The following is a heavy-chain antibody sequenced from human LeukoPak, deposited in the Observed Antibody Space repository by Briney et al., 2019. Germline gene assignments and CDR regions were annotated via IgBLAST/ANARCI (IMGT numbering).Heavy chain of an antibody. CDR2: INHSGST. V-gene: IGHV4-34*01. CDR3: ARASLVVVVATGIWFDP. D-gene: IGHD2-15*01. Sequence: PSETLSLTCAVYGGSFSGYYWSRIRQPPGKGLEWIGEINHSGSTNYNPSLKSRVTISVDTSKNQFSLKLSSVTAADTAVYYCARASLVVVVATGIWFDPWGQGTLVTVSS. J-gene: IGHJ5*02. CDR1: GGSFSGYY.